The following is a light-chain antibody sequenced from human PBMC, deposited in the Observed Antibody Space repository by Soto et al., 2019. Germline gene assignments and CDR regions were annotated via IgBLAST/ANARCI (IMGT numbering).Light chain of an antibody. Sequence: QSVLTQPPSVSGAPGQRVTISCTGSSSNIGAGYDVHWYQQLPGTAPKLLIYGNSNRPSGVPDRFSGSKSGTSASLAITGLEAEDEADYYGQSYDSSLSGVVFGGGTKVTLL. CDR1: SSNIGAGYD. J-gene: IGLJ2*01. V-gene: IGLV1-40*01. CDR3: QSYDSSLSGVV. CDR2: GNS.